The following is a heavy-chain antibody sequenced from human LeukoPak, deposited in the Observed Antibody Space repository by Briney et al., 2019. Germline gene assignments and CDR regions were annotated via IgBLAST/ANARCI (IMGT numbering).Heavy chain of an antibody. J-gene: IGHJ3*02. CDR2: INPSGGST. D-gene: IGHD3-22*01. Sequence: ASVKVSCKASGYTFTSYYMHWVRQAPGQGLEWMGIINPSGGSTSYAQKFQGRVTMTRDTSTSTVYMELNSLRSEDTAVYYCARGRYYDSSGYRVGAFDIWGQGTMVTVSS. V-gene: IGHV1-46*01. CDR1: GYTFTSYY. CDR3: ARGRYYDSSGYRVGAFDI.